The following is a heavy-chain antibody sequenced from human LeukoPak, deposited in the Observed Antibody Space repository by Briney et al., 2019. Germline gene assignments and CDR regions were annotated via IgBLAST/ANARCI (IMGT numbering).Heavy chain of an antibody. Sequence: GGSLRLSCAASGFTFSSYEMHWVRQAPGKGLEWVSYISSSDSTIYYADSVKGRFTISRDNAKNSLYLQMNSLRAEDTAVYYCARDYGGSSPFDYWGQGTLVTVSS. D-gene: IGHD4-23*01. CDR3: ARDYGGSSPFDY. CDR2: ISSSDSTI. J-gene: IGHJ4*02. V-gene: IGHV3-48*03. CDR1: GFTFSSYE.